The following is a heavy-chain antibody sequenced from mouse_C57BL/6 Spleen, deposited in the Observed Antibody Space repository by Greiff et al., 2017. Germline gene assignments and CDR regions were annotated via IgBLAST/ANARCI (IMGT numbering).Heavy chain of an antibody. D-gene: IGHD2-1*01. CDR3: ARYGNYGDY. CDR2: INPGSGGT. CDR1: GYAFTNYL. J-gene: IGHJ2*01. V-gene: IGHV1-54*01. Sequence: VKLMESGAELVRPGTSVKVSCKASGYAFTNYLIEWVKQRPGQGLEWIGVINPGSGGTNYNEKFKGKATLTADKSSSTAYMQLSSLTSEDSAVYFCARYGNYGDYWGQGTTLTVSS.